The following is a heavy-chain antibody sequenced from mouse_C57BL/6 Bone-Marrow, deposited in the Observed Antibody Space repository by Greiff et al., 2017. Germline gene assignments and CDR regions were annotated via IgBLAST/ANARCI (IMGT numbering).Heavy chain of an antibody. CDR2: IWTGGGT. V-gene: IGHV2-9-1*01. Sequence: VQLQQSGPGLVAPSQCLSITCTVSGFSLTSYAISWVRQPPGKGLEWLGVIWTGGGTNYNSALKYRLSISKDNSKSQDFLKMNSLQTDDTARYYWARPHYYGSSWFAYWGQGTLVTVSA. D-gene: IGHD1-1*01. CDR3: ARPHYYGSSWFAY. CDR1: GFSLTSYA. J-gene: IGHJ3*01.